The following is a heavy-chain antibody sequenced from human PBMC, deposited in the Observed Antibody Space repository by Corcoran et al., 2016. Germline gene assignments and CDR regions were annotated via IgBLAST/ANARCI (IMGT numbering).Heavy chain of an antibody. V-gene: IGHV3-15*07. D-gene: IGHD4-17*01. CDR2: IKSKTDGGTT. J-gene: IGHJ4*02. CDR3: TTVGTVTTGFVYY. Sequence: EVQLVESGGGLVKPGGSLRLSCAASGFSFSNAWMNWVRQAPGKGLEWVGRIKSKTDGGTTDYAAPVKGRFTISRDESKNTLYLQMNSLKTEDTAVYYCTTVGTVTTGFVYYWCQGTLVTVSS. CDR1: GFSFSNAW.